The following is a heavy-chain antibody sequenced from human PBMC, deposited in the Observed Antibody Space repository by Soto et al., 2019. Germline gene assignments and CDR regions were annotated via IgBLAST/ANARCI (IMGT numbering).Heavy chain of an antibody. CDR1: GGSFSGYY. CDR2: INHSGST. J-gene: IGHJ6*02. CDR3: ARGAQNWGYYYYYGMDV. Sequence: SETLSLTCAVYGGSFSGYYWSWIRQPPGKGLEWIGEINHSGSTNYNPSLKSRVTISVDTSKNQFSLKLSYVTAADTAVYYCARGAQNWGYYYYYGMDVWGQGTTVTVSS. D-gene: IGHD7-27*01. V-gene: IGHV4-34*01.